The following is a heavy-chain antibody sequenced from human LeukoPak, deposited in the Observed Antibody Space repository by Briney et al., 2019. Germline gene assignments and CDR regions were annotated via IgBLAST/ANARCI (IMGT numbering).Heavy chain of an antibody. V-gene: IGHV4-4*07. J-gene: IGHJ4*02. Sequence: SETLSLICTVSGGSISHYYWRWIRQSAGKGLEWIGRIYTSGSTNFNTSLTSRVSMSGETSKNQFSLRPRSVTAADTAVYYCARESGYYYDTSGYTFDYWGQGILVTVSS. CDR2: IYTSGST. D-gene: IGHD3-22*01. CDR1: GGSISHYY. CDR3: ARESGYYYDTSGYTFDY.